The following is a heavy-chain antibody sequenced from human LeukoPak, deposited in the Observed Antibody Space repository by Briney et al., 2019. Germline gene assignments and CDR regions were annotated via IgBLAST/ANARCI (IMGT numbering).Heavy chain of an antibody. CDR1: GGSFSGYY. V-gene: IGHV4-34*01. CDR3: ARTGIAAAGTREYYFDY. CDR2: INHSGST. J-gene: IGHJ4*02. Sequence: SETLSLTCAVYGGSFSGYYWSWIRQPPGKGLEWIGEINHSGSTNYNPSLKSRVTISVDTSKNQFSLKLSSVTAADTAVYYCARTGIAAAGTREYYFDYWGQGTLVTVSS. D-gene: IGHD6-13*01.